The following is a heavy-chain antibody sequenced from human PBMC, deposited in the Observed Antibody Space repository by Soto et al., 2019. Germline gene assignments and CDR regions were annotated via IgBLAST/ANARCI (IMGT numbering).Heavy chain of an antibody. CDR2: INTDGSST. D-gene: IGHD3-22*01. V-gene: IGHV3-74*01. J-gene: IGHJ4*02. Sequence: PGGSLRLSCADSGFNFSTYWMHWLRQGPEKGLVWVSRINTDGSSTYYADSVKGRFTISRDNSKNTLYLQMNSLRAEDTAVYYCAKDLYDSSGYALDYWGQGTLVTVS. CDR1: GFNFSTYW. CDR3: AKDLYDSSGYALDY.